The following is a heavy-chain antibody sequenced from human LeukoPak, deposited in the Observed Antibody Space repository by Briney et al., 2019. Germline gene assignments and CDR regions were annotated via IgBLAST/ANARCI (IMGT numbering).Heavy chain of an antibody. Sequence: ASVKVSCKASGGTFSSYAISWVRQAPGQGLEWMGRIIPIFGTANYAQKFQGRVTITTDGSTSTAYMELSSLRSEDTAVYYCARGLNYYDSSGYLDYWGQGTLVTVSS. CDR2: IIPIFGTA. CDR1: GGTFSSYA. J-gene: IGHJ4*02. CDR3: ARGLNYYDSSGYLDY. D-gene: IGHD3-22*01. V-gene: IGHV1-69*05.